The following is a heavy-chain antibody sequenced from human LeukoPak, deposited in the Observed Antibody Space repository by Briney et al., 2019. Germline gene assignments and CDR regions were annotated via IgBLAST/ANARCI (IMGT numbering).Heavy chain of an antibody. J-gene: IGHJ1*01. CDR3: ARDSLSGVAGTGYFHH. Sequence: GGSLRLSCSASGFPFSSYAMHWVRQAPGKGLEWVSSISSSSSYIYYADSMKGRFTISRDNAKNSLYLQMNSLRAEDTAVYYCARDSLSGVAGTGYFHHWGQGTLVTVSS. V-gene: IGHV3-21*01. CDR1: GFPFSSYA. CDR2: ISSSSSYI. D-gene: IGHD6-19*01.